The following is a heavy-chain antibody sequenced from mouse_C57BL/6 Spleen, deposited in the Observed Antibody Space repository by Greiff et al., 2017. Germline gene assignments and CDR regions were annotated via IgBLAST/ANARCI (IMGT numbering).Heavy chain of an antibody. V-gene: IGHV2-2*01. J-gene: IGHJ4*01. CDR2: IWSGGST. CDR3: ARKGDDGYYEDAMDY. D-gene: IGHD2-3*01. Sequence: VKLVESGPGLVQPSQSLSITCTVSGFSLTSYGVHWVRQSPGKGLEWLGVIWSGGSTDYNAAFISRLSISKDNSKSQVFFKMNSLQADDTAIYYCARKGDDGYYEDAMDYWGQGTSVTVSS. CDR1: GFSLTSYG.